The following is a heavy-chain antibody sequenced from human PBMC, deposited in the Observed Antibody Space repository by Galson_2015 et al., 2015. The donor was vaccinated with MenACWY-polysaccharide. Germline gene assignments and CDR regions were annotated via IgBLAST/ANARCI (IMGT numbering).Heavy chain of an antibody. D-gene: IGHD1-26*01. Sequence: SLRLSCAASGFNFSIYVMTWVRQAPGKGLEWVSAISSGSDTAYYTDSVKGRFTISRDNSKDPLHLQMDSLRAEDTAVYYCVKGGWADNWGQGTLVTVSS. CDR3: VKGGWADN. V-gene: IGHV3-23*01. CDR2: ISSGSDTA. CDR1: GFNFSIYV. J-gene: IGHJ4*02.